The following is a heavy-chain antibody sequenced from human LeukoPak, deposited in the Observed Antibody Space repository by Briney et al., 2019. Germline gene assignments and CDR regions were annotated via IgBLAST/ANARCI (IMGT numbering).Heavy chain of an antibody. J-gene: IGHJ6*02. CDR1: GGSISSYY. V-gene: IGHV4-59*01. CDR2: IYHSGST. D-gene: IGHD3-10*01. Sequence: SETLSLTCTVSGGSISSYYWSWIRQPPGKGLEWIGYIYHSGSTNYNPSLKSRVTMSVDTSKNQFSPKLSSVTAADTAVYYCASLARFGAYYGLDVWGQGTTVTVSS. CDR3: ASLARFGAYYGLDV.